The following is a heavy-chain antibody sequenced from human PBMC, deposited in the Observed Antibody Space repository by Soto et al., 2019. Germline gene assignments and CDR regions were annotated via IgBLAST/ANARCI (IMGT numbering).Heavy chain of an antibody. V-gene: IGHV3-30-3*01. J-gene: IGHJ4*01. CDR1: GFTFSSYA. Sequence: QVQLVESGGGVVQPGRSLRLSCAASGFTFSSYAMHRVRQAPGKGLEWVAVISYDGSNKYYADSVKGRFTISRDNSKTTLYLQMNSLRAEYTAVYYCARAYEGDYFDYWGHGTLVTVSS. CDR3: ARAYEGDYFDY. D-gene: IGHD3-16*01. CDR2: ISYDGSNK.